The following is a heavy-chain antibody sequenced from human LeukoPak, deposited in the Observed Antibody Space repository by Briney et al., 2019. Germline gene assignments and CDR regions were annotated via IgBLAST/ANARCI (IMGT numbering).Heavy chain of an antibody. D-gene: IGHD2-2*01. Sequence: GGSLRLSCTASGFTFGDYAMSWVRQAPGKGLEWVGFIRSKAYGGTTEYAASVKGRFTISRDDSKSIAYLQMNSLKTEDTAVYYCTRDCSSTGCYGGVYYYYGMDVWGQGTTVTVSS. CDR1: GFTFGDYA. V-gene: IGHV3-49*04. CDR3: TRDCSSTGCYGGVYYYYGMDV. J-gene: IGHJ6*02. CDR2: IRSKAYGGTT.